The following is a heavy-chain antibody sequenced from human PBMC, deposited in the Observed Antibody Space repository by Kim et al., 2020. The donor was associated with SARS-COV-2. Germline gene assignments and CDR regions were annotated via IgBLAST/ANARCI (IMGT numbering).Heavy chain of an antibody. J-gene: IGHJ4*02. D-gene: IGHD3-22*01. CDR2: IKQDGSEN. CDR1: GFTFSGYW. V-gene: IGHV3-7*01. Sequence: GGSLRLSCAASGFTFSGYWMSWVRQAPGKGLEWVANIKQDGSENYYVDSARGRFTISRDNAKNSVYLQVNSLRAEDTAVYYCVRGARDSTGMYWGQGTLVTVSS. CDR3: VRGARDSTGMY.